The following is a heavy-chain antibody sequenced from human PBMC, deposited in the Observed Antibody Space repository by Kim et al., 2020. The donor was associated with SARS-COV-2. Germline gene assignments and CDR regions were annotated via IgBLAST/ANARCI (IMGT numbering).Heavy chain of an antibody. Sequence: GGSLRLSCAASGFTFSNAWMSWVRQAPGKGLEWVGRIKSKTDGGTTDYAAPVKGRFTISRDDSKNTLYLQMNSLKTEDTAVYYCTRWPGFNYYYYGMDVWGQGTTVTVSS. CDR1: GFTFSNAW. CDR3: TRWPGFNYYYYGMDV. V-gene: IGHV3-15*01. CDR2: IKSKTDGGTT. D-gene: IGHD1-1*01. J-gene: IGHJ6*02.